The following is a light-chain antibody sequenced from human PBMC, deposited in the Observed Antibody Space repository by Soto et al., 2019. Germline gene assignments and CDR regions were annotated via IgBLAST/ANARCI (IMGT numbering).Light chain of an antibody. CDR2: KAS. V-gene: IGKV1-5*03. Sequence: DIQMTQSPSTLSASVGDSVTFTCRASHSISSWLAWYQQKPGKAPNLLIYKASSLESGVPSRFSGSGSGTEFTLTISSLQPDDFATYYCQQYNSFPYTFGQGTKLESK. CDR1: HSISSW. CDR3: QQYNSFPYT. J-gene: IGKJ2*01.